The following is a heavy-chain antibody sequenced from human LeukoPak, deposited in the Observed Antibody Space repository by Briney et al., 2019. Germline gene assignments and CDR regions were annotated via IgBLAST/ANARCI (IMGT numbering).Heavy chain of an antibody. Sequence: PGGSLRLSCAASGFTFSSYAMSWVRQAPGKGLEWVSAISGSSSSTYYADSVKGRFTISRDYSKNTLYLQMNSLRADDTAVYYCARDSNGPAFWGQGTLVTVSS. CDR1: GFTFSSYA. J-gene: IGHJ4*02. D-gene: IGHD6-19*01. CDR2: ISGSSSST. CDR3: ARDSNGPAF. V-gene: IGHV3-23*01.